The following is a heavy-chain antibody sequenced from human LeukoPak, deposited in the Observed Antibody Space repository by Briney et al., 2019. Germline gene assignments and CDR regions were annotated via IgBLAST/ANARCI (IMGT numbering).Heavy chain of an antibody. V-gene: IGHV3-53*01. J-gene: IGHJ4*02. CDR3: ARLVGATYFDY. CDR1: GFTVRSNY. D-gene: IGHD1-26*01. CDR2: LYSDGST. Sequence: PGGSLRLSCAASGFTVRSNYMSWVRQAPGKGLEWVSVLYSDGSTYYADSVKGRFTISRDNSKITLYLQMNSLRAEDTAVYYCARLVGATYFDYWGQGTLVTVSS.